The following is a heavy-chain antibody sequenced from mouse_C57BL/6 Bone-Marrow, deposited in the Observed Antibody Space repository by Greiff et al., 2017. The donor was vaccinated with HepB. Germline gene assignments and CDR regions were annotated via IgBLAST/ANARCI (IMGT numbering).Heavy chain of an antibody. CDR2: IDPSDSYT. J-gene: IGHJ3*01. V-gene: IGHV1-59*01. Sequence: QVQLQQPGAELVRPGTSVKLSCKASGYTFTSYWMHWVKQRPGQGLEWIGVIDPSDSYTNYNQKFKGKATLTVDTSSSTAYMQLSSLTSEDSAVYYCARNWYWFAYWGQVTLVTVSA. CDR1: GYTFTSYW. CDR3: ARNWYWFAY. D-gene: IGHD4-1*01.